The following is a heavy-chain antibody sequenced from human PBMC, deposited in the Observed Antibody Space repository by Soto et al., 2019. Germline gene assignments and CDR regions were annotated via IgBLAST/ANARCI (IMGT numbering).Heavy chain of an antibody. CDR2: ISAYNGNT. J-gene: IGHJ4*02. CDR1: GYTFTSNG. CDR3: ARGDDSSSWYGVLYYFDY. D-gene: IGHD6-13*01. V-gene: IGHV1-18*01. Sequence: GASVKVSCKDSGYTFTSNGISWVRQAPGQGLEWMGWISAYNGNTNYAQKLQGRVTMTTDTSTSTAYMELRSLRSDDTAVYYCARGDDSSSWYGVLYYFDYWGQGTLVTVSS.